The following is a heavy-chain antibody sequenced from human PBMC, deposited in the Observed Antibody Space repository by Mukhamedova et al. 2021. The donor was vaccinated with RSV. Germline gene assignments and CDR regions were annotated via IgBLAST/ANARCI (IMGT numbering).Heavy chain of an antibody. Sequence: GSTHYSPSLKSRVTISVDTSKNQFSLRLRSVTVADTAAYFCARNRSVAYPDSGGFYSFGFDSCGQGTLVIVSS. V-gene: IGHV4-39*01. CDR3: ARNRSVAYPDSGGFYSFGFDS. D-gene: IGHD6-25*01. J-gene: IGHJ5*01. CDR2: GST.